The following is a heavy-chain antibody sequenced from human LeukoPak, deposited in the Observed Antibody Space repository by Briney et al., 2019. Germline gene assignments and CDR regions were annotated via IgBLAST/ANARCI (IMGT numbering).Heavy chain of an antibody. Sequence: SQTLSLTCTVSGGSISNGDYFWTWIRQPPGKGLEWIGHIYYSGSTYYNPSLKSRVTVSVDTSKNQFSLNLRSATAADTAVYYCARVSLAVVPNWFDPWGQGTLVTVSS. CDR3: ARVSLAVVPNWFDP. V-gene: IGHV4-30-4*01. J-gene: IGHJ5*02. D-gene: IGHD6-19*01. CDR1: GGSISNGDYF. CDR2: IYYSGST.